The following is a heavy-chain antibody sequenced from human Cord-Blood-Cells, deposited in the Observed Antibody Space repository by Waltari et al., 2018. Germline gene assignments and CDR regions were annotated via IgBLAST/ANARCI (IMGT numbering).Heavy chain of an antibody. CDR1: GGTFSSYA. D-gene: IGHD3-3*01. V-gene: IGHV1-69*01. CDR3: ARGSAFYDVWSGYMGNWFDP. J-gene: IGHJ5*02. Sequence: QVQLVQSGAEVKKPGSSVKVSCKASGGTFSSYAISWVRQAPGQGLEWMGGIIPIYGTANYAQKCQGRVTITADESTSTAYMELSSLRSEDTAVYYCARGSAFYDVWSGYMGNWFDPWGQGTLVTVSS. CDR2: IIPIYGTA.